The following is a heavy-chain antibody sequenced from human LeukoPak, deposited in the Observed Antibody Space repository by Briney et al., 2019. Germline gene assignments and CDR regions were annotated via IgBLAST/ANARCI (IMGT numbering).Heavy chain of an antibody. V-gene: IGHV4-59*01. CDR1: GGSISSYY. Sequence: PSETLSLTCTVSGGSISSYYWSWIRQPPGKGLEWVGYIHYSGSTNYNSSLKSRVSISVDTSKNQFSLKLSSVTAADTAVYYCARVYQSRHYYYGMDVWGQGTTVTVSS. CDR2: IHYSGST. CDR3: ARVYQSRHYYYGMDV. J-gene: IGHJ6*02. D-gene: IGHD2-2*01.